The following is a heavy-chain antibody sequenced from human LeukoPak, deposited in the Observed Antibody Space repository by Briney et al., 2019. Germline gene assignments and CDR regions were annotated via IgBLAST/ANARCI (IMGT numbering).Heavy chain of an antibody. CDR1: GFTFSSYG. D-gene: IGHD3-22*01. J-gene: IGHJ4*02. CDR3: AKDTRSGYYKSIH. CDR2: IWYDGSNK. Sequence: PGGSLRLSCAASGFTFSSYGMHWVRQAPGKGLEWVAVIWYDGSNKYYADSVKGRFTISRDNSKNTLYLQMNSLRAEDTAVYYCAKDTRSGYYKSIHWGQGTLVTVSS. V-gene: IGHV3-33*06.